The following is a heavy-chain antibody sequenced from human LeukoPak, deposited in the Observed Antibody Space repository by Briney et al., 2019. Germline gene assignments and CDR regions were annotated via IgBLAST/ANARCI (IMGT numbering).Heavy chain of an antibody. V-gene: IGHV3-9*01. D-gene: IGHD3-3*01. J-gene: IGHJ4*02. Sequence: PGGSLRLSCAASLYTFDVYAMHWVRQAPGKGLEWVSRISWNSGSIGYADSVKGRFTISRDNDKISLYLQMNSLRAEDTALYYCAKDLYYDVWSGLDKWGQGTVVTVSS. CDR1: LYTFDVYA. CDR2: ISWNSGSI. CDR3: AKDLYYDVWSGLDK.